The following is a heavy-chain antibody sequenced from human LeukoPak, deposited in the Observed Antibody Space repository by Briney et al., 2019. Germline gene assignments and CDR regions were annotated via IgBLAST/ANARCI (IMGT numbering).Heavy chain of an antibody. V-gene: IGHV1-8*03. CDR1: GYTFTGYY. J-gene: IGHJ6*03. CDR2: MNPDSGDT. D-gene: IGHD3-3*01. CDR3: ARAITIFGAGYYYFMDV. Sequence: ASVKVSCKASGYTFTGYYMHWVRQAPGQGLEWMGWMNPDSGDTGYAQKFQGRVTITRNTSISTAYMELSSLRSEDTALYYCARAITIFGAGYYYFMDVWGKGTTVTVSS.